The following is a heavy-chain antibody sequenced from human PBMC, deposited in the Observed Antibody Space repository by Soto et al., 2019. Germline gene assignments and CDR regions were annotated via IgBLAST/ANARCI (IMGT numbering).Heavy chain of an antibody. D-gene: IGHD4-17*01. J-gene: IGHJ4*02. CDR3: ARDEDGGNWDY. CDR2: IWYDGINK. CDR1: GFTFSSYG. Sequence: QVQLVESGGGVVQPGRSLRLFCAASGFTFSSYGMHWVRQAPGKGLEWVAVIWYDGINKYYADSVKGRFTISRDNSKNTLYLQMNSLRAEDTAVYYCARDEDGGNWDYWGQGTLVTVSS. V-gene: IGHV3-33*01.